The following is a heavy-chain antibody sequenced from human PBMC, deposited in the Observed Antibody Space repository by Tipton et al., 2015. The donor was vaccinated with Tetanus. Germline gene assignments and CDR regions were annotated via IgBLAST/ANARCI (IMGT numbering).Heavy chain of an antibody. J-gene: IGHJ4*02. Sequence: GSLRLSCAASGFTFDSYAMNWVRQAPGKGLEWVSVTYSGGSYAYYADSVKGRFTISRANAKNSLYLQINSLRADDTGVYFCARVHTPGLLGRYPLDYWGQGTLVTVSS. V-gene: IGHV3-23*03. CDR1: GFTFDSYA. D-gene: IGHD2-21*02. CDR2: TYSGGSYA. CDR3: ARVHTPGLLGRYPLDY.